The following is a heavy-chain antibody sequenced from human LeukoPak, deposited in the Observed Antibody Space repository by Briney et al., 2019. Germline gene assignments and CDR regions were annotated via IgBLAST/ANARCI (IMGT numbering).Heavy chain of an antibody. Sequence: GGSLRLSCAASGFSLSSYAMSWVRQAPGKGLEWVSAISGSGGSTYYADSVKGRFTISRDNSKKTLYLQMNSLRAEDTAVYYCAKKESTVTTFFENWGQGTLVTVSS. CDR2: ISGSGGST. CDR1: GFSLSSYA. V-gene: IGHV3-23*01. D-gene: IGHD4-17*01. J-gene: IGHJ4*02. CDR3: AKKESTVTTFFEN.